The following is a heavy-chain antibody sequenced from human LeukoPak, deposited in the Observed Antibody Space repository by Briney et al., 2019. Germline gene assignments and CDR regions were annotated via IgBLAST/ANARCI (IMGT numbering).Heavy chain of an antibody. J-gene: IGHJ3*01. D-gene: IGHD1-26*01. CDR2: IHYSENT. Sequence: SETLSLTCTVSGGSLSSLFWSWIRQPPGKGLEWIAYIHYSENTNYNPSLKSRVTISVDTSKNQFSLMLSTVTAADTAVYYGARDRRWELLHAFQLWGQGTMVTVSS. CDR3: ARDRRWELLHAFQL. CDR1: GGSLSSLF. V-gene: IGHV4-59*11.